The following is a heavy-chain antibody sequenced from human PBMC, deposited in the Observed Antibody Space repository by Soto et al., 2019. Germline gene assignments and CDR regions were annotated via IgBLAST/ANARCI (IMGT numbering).Heavy chain of an antibody. J-gene: IGHJ4*02. D-gene: IGHD3-10*01. CDR1: GGSMSEYF. Sequence: SETLSLTCSVSGGSMSEYFWSWIRQSPGKGLEWIGYIYYLGSTDYNPSLKSRVTISVDTSKRQFSLRLTSVTAADTAVYYCARDAYDGSGSPYPAYWGPGTQVTVSS. CDR3: ARDAYDGSGSPYPAY. CDR2: IYYLGST. V-gene: IGHV4-59*01.